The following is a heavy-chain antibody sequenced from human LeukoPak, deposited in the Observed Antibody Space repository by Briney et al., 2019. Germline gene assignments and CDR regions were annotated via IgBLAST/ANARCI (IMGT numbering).Heavy chain of an antibody. CDR1: GFTFSTYS. J-gene: IGHJ3*01. Sequence: PGGSLRLSCAASGFTFSTYSMTWVRQAPGKGLEWVSAIGGSGGGLQYADSVKGRFTISRDDSKNTLYPHMNSLRDDDTAVYYCARAFDVWGQGTMVTVSS. CDR3: ARAFDV. CDR2: IGGSGGGL. V-gene: IGHV3-23*01.